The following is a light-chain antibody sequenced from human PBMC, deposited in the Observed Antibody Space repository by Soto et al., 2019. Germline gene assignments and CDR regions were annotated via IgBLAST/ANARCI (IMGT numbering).Light chain of an antibody. CDR1: QSVSSY. J-gene: IGKJ4*01. CDR3: QQRSNWPPDT. CDR2: DAS. Sequence: EIVLTQSPATLSLSPGERATLSCRASQSVSSYLAWYQQKPGQAPRLLIYDASNRATGIPARFSGSGSGTDVTLIISSLVPEDFAVYYCQQRSNWPPDTFGGGTKVEIK. V-gene: IGKV3-11*01.